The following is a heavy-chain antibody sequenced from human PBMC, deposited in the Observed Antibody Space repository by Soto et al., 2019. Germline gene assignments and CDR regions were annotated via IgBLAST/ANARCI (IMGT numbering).Heavy chain of an antibody. Sequence: PSETLSLTCTVSGYSISSGSYWGWIRQPPGKGPEWIASIYHGGTTFYNPSLKSRITISVDTSHNQSSLNLRSVTAADTAVYYCARAHVMVVAGSPFDYWGHGTPVPVSS. D-gene: IGHD6-19*01. CDR3: ARAHVMVVAGSPFDY. CDR1: GYSISSGSY. CDR2: IYHGGTT. J-gene: IGHJ4*01. V-gene: IGHV4-38-2*02.